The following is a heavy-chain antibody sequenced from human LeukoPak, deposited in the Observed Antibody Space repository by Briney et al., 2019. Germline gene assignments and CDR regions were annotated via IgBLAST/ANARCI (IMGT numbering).Heavy chain of an antibody. CDR3: ARDLTRVVVVPAAQDYYGMDV. Sequence: GASVKVSCKASGYTFTGYHMHWVRQAPGQGLEWMGRIIPILGIANYAQKFQGRVTITADKSTSTAYMELSSLRSEDTAVYYCARDLTRVVVVPAAQDYYGMDVWGQGTTVTVSS. J-gene: IGHJ6*02. D-gene: IGHD2-2*01. CDR2: IIPILGIA. CDR1: GYTFTGYH. V-gene: IGHV1-69*04.